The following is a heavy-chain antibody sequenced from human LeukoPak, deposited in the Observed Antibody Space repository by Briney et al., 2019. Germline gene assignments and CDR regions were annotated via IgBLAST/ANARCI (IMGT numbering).Heavy chain of an antibody. V-gene: IGHV5-51*01. D-gene: IGHD3-16*01. Sequence: GESLKISCKGSGYSFSNHWIGWVRQMPGKGLEWMGVIYPGDSDTRYSPSFQGQVTMSVDKSIDTAFLRWSSLKASDSAIYYCARELFGSYGQLLSFDRWGPGTQVTVSS. CDR3: ARELFGSYGQLLSFDR. CDR2: IYPGDSDT. J-gene: IGHJ4*02. CDR1: GYSFSNHW.